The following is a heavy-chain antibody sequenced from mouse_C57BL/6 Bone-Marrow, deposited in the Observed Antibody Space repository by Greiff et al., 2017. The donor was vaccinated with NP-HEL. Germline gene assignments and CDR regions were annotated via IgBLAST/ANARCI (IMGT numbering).Heavy chain of an antibody. CDR1: GYTFTSYG. CDR3: ARWSNSFAY. D-gene: IGHD2-5*01. CDR2: IYTRSGNN. V-gene: IGHV1-81*01. Sequence: VKLQQSGAELARPGASVKLSCKASGYTFTSYGISWVKQRTGQGLEWIGEIYTRSGNNYYNEKFKSKATLTADKSSSTAYMELRSLRCEDSAGYFCARWSNSFAYWGQGTLVTVSA. J-gene: IGHJ3*01.